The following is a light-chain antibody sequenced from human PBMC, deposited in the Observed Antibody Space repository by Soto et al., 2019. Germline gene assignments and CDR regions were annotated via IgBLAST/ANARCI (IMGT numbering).Light chain of an antibody. CDR3: QSYVSSLSCVV. V-gene: IGLV1-40*01. CDR1: SSNIGAGYD. J-gene: IGLJ2*01. Sequence: QSVLTQPPSVSGAPGQRVTIACTGSSSNIGAGYDVHWYQQLPGTAPKLLIYGNSNRPSEVPDRFSGSKSGTSASLAITGVQDEDEGDYYCQSYVSSLSCVVFCEATKLTV. CDR2: GNS.